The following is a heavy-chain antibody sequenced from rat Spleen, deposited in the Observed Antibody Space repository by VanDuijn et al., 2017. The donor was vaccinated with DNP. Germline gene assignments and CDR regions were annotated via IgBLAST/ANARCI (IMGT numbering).Heavy chain of an antibody. CDR3: ARRDGGYTFDY. J-gene: IGHJ2*01. Sequence: EVQLVESGGGLVQPGRSMILSCAASGFTFSDYYMAWVRQAPKKGLEWVASISYGGSSTYYGDSVKGRLTISRDNAKSTLYLQMNSLRSEDTATYYCARRDGGYTFDYWGQGVMVTVSS. V-gene: IGHV5-22*01. CDR2: ISYGGSST. D-gene: IGHD1-11*01. CDR1: GFTFSDYY.